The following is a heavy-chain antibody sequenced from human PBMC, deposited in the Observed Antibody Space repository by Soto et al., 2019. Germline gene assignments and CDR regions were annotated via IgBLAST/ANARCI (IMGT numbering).Heavy chain of an antibody. CDR3: AKDFGQWLAPPYSYYYGMDV. J-gene: IGHJ6*02. Sequence: QVQLVESGGGVVQPGRSLRLSCAASGFTFSSYGMHWVRQAPGKGLEWVAVISYDGSNKYYADPVKGRFTISRENSKNPLYLQMNSLRAEDTAVYYCAKDFGQWLAPPYSYYYGMDVWGQGTTVTVSS. CDR2: ISYDGSNK. V-gene: IGHV3-30*18. CDR1: GFTFSSYG. D-gene: IGHD6-19*01.